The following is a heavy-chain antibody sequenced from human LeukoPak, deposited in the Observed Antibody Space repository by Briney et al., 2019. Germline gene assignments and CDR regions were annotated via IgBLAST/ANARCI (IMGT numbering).Heavy chain of an antibody. J-gene: IGHJ5*02. CDR2: IYTSVST. V-gene: IGHV4-61*02. Sequence: SETLSLTCAVSVGSISSGSYYWRWIWQPPGKGLEWIGRIYTSVSTHYNPSLQRRATISVDTTKSHVPLKLSPVAAADTAVYYCAGEGVRVVTDRNWFYPWGQGTLVTVSS. D-gene: IGHD2-2*01. CDR3: AGEGVRVVTDRNWFYP. CDR1: VGSISSGSYY.